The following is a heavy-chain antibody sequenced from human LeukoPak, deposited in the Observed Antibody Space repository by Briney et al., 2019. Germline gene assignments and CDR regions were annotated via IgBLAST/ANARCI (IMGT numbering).Heavy chain of an antibody. Sequence: GGSLRLSCAASVFTFSNYWMSWVRQAPGKGLGWVANINQDGSEIYYVDSVKGRFTISRDTAKNSLYLQINRLRAEDTAVYYCARDQGSMIVVRTTSWYFDLWGRGTLVTVSS. CDR1: VFTFSNYW. CDR2: INQDGSEI. J-gene: IGHJ2*01. CDR3: ARDQGSMIVVRTTSWYFDL. V-gene: IGHV3-7*01. D-gene: IGHD3-22*01.